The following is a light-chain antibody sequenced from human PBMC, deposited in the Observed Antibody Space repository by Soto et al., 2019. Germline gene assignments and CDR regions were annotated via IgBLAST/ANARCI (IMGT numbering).Light chain of an antibody. V-gene: IGLV2-14*01. CDR3: SSYTNISTYV. J-gene: IGLJ1*01. CDR1: SSDLGAYNF. Sequence: QSVLTQPASVSGSPGQSITISCTGTSSDLGAYNFVSWYQHHPGKVPKLMIYEVSNRPSGVSNRFSGSKSGNTASLTISGLQAEDEADYYCSSYTNISTYVFGTGTKLTVL. CDR2: EVS.